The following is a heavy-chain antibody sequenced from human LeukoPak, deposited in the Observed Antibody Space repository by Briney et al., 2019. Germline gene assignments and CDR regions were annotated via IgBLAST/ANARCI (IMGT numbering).Heavy chain of an antibody. V-gene: IGHV4-39*01. D-gene: IGHD1-20*01. CDR2: IYYSGST. CDR1: GGSISSSSYY. Sequence: SETLSLTCTVSGGSISSSSYYWGWIRQPPGKGLEWIGSIYYSGSTYYNPSLKSRVTISVDTSKNQFSLKLSSVTAADTAVYYCARVYRYNWNDGVDYWGQGTLVTVSS. J-gene: IGHJ4*02. CDR3: ARVYRYNWNDGVDY.